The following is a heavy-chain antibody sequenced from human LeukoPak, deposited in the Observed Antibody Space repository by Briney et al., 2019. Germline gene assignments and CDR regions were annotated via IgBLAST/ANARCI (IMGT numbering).Heavy chain of an antibody. CDR2: ITSRSNHI. Sequence: PGGSLRLSCAASGFTFSGYSMNWVRQAPGKGLEWVSSITSRSNHIDYADSVKGRFTISRDNAKNSPYLQMNSLRAEDTAVYYCARDYYCSSTSCSPDYWGQGTLVTVSS. J-gene: IGHJ4*02. CDR3: ARDYYCSSTSCSPDY. V-gene: IGHV3-21*01. D-gene: IGHD2-2*01. CDR1: GFTFSGYS.